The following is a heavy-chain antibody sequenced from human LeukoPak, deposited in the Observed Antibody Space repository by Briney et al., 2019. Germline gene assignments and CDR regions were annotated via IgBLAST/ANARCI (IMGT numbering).Heavy chain of an antibody. V-gene: IGHV1-69*13. D-gene: IGHD6-6*01. CDR2: IITIFGTA. J-gene: IGHJ4*02. Sequence: SVKVSCKASGGTFSSYAISWVRQAPGQGVEWMGGIITIFGTANYAQKFQGRVTITADESTSTAYMELSSLRSEDTAVYYCASSSIAARPNYFDYWGQGTLVTVSS. CDR1: GGTFSSYA. CDR3: ASSSIAARPNYFDY.